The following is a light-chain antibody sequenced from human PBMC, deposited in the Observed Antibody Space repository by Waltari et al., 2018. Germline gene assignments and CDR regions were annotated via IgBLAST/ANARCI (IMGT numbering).Light chain of an antibody. CDR3: ATWDDSLNGVV. Sequence: QSVLAQPPSASGTPGQGVTISCYGRGSNIGINSVNWYQQLPGTAPKPLIFFNTQRPSGVPDRFSGSKSGTSASLAISGLQSEDEADYYCATWDDSLNGVVFGGGTKVTVL. CDR2: FNT. V-gene: IGLV1-44*01. J-gene: IGLJ3*02. CDR1: GSNIGINS.